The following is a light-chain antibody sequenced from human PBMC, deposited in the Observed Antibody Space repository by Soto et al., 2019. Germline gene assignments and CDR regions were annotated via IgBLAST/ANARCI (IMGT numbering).Light chain of an antibody. CDR3: QQVNVYPST. CDR1: QGISSY. CDR2: DAS. J-gene: IGKJ4*01. Sequence: DIQMTQSPSSVSAPVGDIATITYRASQGISSYLGWYQQKPGKAPNLLIYDASTLHSGVPSRFSGGGSGTDFTLTISSLQPEDFATYYCQQVNVYPSTFGGGTKVEI. V-gene: IGKV1-9*01.